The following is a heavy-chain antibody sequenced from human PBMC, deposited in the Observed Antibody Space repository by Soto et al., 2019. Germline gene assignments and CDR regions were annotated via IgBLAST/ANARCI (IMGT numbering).Heavy chain of an antibody. V-gene: IGHV1-2*04. D-gene: IGHD5-18*01. Sequence: ASVKVSCKASGYTFTGYYMHWVRQAPGQGLEWMGWINPNSGGTNYAQKFQGWVTMTRDTSISTAYMELSRLRSDDTAVYYCAIDRGYSYGHGVRWFDPWGQGTLVTVSA. CDR1: GYTFTGYY. CDR2: INPNSGGT. J-gene: IGHJ5*02. CDR3: AIDRGYSYGHGVRWFDP.